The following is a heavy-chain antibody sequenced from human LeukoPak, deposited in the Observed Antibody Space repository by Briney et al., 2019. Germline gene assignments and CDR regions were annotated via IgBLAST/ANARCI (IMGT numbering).Heavy chain of an antibody. V-gene: IGHV3-21*01. J-gene: IGHJ5*02. Sequence: SGGSLRLSCAASGFTFSSYTMNWVRQAPGKGLECVSSISSSSSYTYYADAVKGRFTISRDNAKNSLYLQMNSLRAEDTAVYYCARLTAAAENWFDPWGQGTLVTVSS. CDR2: ISSSSSYT. D-gene: IGHD6-13*01. CDR3: ARLTAAAENWFDP. CDR1: GFTFSSYT.